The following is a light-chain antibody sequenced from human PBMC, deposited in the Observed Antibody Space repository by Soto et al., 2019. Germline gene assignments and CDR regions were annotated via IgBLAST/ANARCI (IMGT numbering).Light chain of an antibody. Sequence: QSALTQPRSVSGSPGQSVTISCTGSSSDVGAYNYVSWYQHHPGKAPRLMIYDVNKRPSGVPDRFSGSKSGNTASLTISGLQAEDEADYYCCSYADRFVFGTGTKLTVL. CDR1: SSDVGAYNY. V-gene: IGLV2-11*01. CDR2: DVN. CDR3: CSYADRFV. J-gene: IGLJ1*01.